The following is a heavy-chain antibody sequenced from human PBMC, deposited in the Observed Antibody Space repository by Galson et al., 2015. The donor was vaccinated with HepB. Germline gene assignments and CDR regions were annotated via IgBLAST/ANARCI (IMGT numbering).Heavy chain of an antibody. CDR2: ISSSSSYI. V-gene: IGHV3-21*01. Sequence: SLRLSCAASGFTFSSYSMNWVRQAPGKGLEWVSSISSSSSYIYYADSVKGRFTISRDNAKNSLYLQMNSLRAEDTAVYYCAELIVNYYDSSGEDAFDIWGQGTMVTVSS. CDR3: AELIVNYYDSSGEDAFDI. J-gene: IGHJ3*02. CDR1: GFTFSSYS. D-gene: IGHD3-22*01.